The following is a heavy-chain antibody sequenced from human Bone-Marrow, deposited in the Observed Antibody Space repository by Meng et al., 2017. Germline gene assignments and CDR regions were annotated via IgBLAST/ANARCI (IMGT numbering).Heavy chain of an antibody. J-gene: IGHJ4*02. V-gene: IGHV1-69*01. CDR1: GGTFSSYA. CDR2: IIPIFGTA. Sequence: QVPLVESGAEVKKPGSSVKASSKASGGTFSSYAISWVRQAPGQGLEWMGGIIPIFGTANYAQKFQGRVTITADESTSTAYMELSSLRSEDTAVYYCARNNWNDVVTPFDYWGQGTLVTVSS. D-gene: IGHD1-1*01. CDR3: ARNNWNDVVTPFDY.